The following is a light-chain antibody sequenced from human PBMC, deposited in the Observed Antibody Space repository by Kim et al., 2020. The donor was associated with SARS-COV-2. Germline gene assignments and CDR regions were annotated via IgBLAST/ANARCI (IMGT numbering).Light chain of an antibody. CDR1: KSISRY. J-gene: IGKJ4*01. Sequence: LSPGERAPLSCRASKSISRYLAWYQQKPGQAPSLLIYDASNRATGIPARFSGSGSGTDFTLTISSLEPEDFAVYYCQQRGNWPLTFGGGTKVDIK. V-gene: IGKV3-11*01. CDR3: QQRGNWPLT. CDR2: DAS.